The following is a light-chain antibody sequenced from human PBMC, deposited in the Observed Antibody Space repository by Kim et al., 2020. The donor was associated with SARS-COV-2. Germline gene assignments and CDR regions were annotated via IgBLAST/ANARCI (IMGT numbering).Light chain of an antibody. Sequence: LSPGERATLSCRASQSVGSYLAWYQQTPGQSPRLLIYDASNRATGIPARFSGSGSGTDFTLTISSLEPEDFAIYFCHHRSAWPLTFGGGTKVDIK. J-gene: IGKJ4*01. CDR1: QSVGSY. V-gene: IGKV3-11*01. CDR3: HHRSAWPLT. CDR2: DAS.